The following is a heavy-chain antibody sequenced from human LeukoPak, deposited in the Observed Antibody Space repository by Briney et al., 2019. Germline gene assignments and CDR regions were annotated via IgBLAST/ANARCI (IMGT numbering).Heavy chain of an antibody. D-gene: IGHD3-10*01. CDR3: ARDLYYGSGTQ. J-gene: IGHJ4*02. V-gene: IGHV4-59*01. CDR1: GGSISSYY. Sequence: PSETLSLTCTVSGGSISSYYWSWIRQPPGKGLEWIGYIYYSGSTNYNPSLKSRVTISVDTSKNQFSLKLSSVTAADTAVYYCARDLYYGSGTQWGQGTLVTVSS. CDR2: IYYSGST.